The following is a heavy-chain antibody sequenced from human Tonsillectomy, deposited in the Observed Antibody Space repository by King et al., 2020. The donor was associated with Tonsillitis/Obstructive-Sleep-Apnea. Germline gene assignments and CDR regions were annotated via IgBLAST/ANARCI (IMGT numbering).Heavy chain of an antibody. Sequence: VPLVESGGGLVTPGGSLRLSCAASGFPFRASYMSWLRPAPGQWLEWVSSLLLLRSYTHYADSVQGRFTISRDNAKNSLYLQMNSLRAEDTAVYYCARDGRSSAYWFDPWGQGTLVTVSS. CDR1: GFPFRASY. D-gene: IGHD2-2*01. V-gene: IGHV3-11*05. J-gene: IGHJ5*02. CDR2: LLLLRSYT. CDR3: ARDGRSSAYWFDP.